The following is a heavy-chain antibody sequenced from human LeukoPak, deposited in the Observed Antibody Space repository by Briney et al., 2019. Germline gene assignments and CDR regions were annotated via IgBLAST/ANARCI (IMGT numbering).Heavy chain of an antibody. J-gene: IGHJ3*02. V-gene: IGHV4-31*03. CDR3: ARGIGRRTFDI. CDR1: GGSINSGGYY. D-gene: IGHD1-26*01. CDR2: ISYTGNT. Sequence: PSQTLSLTCTVSGGSINSGGYYWIWIRQHPGKGLEWIGYISYTGNTYYSPSLRSRVTISVDTSTNQFFLKLSSVTAADTAVFYCARGIGRRTFDIWGQGTMVTVSS.